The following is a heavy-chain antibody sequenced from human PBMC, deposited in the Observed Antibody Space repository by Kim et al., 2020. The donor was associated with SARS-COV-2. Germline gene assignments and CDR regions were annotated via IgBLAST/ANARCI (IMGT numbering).Heavy chain of an antibody. Sequence: TYAHGLPGRFVFSLDTSVSTAYLQISSLKAEDTAVYYCARDLNVDTAMVIWGQGTLVTVSS. J-gene: IGHJ4*02. V-gene: IGHV7-4-1*02. CDR3: ARDLNVDTAMVI. D-gene: IGHD5-18*01.